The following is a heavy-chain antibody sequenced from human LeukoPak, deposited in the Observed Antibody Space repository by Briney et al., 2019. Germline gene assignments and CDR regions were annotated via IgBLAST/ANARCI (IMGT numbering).Heavy chain of an antibody. D-gene: IGHD5-18*01. V-gene: IGHV3-9*01. CDR1: GFTFDDYA. J-gene: IGHJ3*02. CDR2: ITWNSGSI. CDR3: AKDANNYGYHSDGFDI. Sequence: GGSLRLSCAASGFTFDDYAMHWVRQAPGKGLEWVSGITWNSGSIGYADSVKGRFTISRDNAKNSLYLQMNSLRTEDTALYYCAKDANNYGYHSDGFDIWGQGTMVTVSS.